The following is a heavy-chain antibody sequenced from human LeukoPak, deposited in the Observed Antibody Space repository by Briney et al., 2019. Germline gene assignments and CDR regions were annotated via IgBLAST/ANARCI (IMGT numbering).Heavy chain of an antibody. CDR1: GFTFSSYW. D-gene: IGHD6-19*01. Sequence: GGSLRLSCAASGFTFSSYWMHWVRQAPGKGLVWVSRITSDGSSTSYADSVKGRFTISRDNAKNTLYLQMNSLRAEDTAVYYCAKEMMAGPDYGGERTLVTVSS. CDR3: AKEMMAGPDY. J-gene: IGHJ4*02. V-gene: IGHV3-74*01. CDR2: ITSDGSST.